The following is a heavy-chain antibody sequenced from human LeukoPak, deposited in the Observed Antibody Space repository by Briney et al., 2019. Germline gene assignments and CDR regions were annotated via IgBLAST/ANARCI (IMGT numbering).Heavy chain of an antibody. V-gene: IGHV3-23*01. D-gene: IGHD3-22*01. CDR1: GFTFSNYG. Sequence: TGGSLRLSCAASGFTFSNYGMHWVRQAPGKGLEWVSAISGSGGSTYYADSVKGRFTISRDNSKNTLYLQMNSLRAEDTAVYYCAKGSLGPYDMIVLLFDYWGQGTLVTVSS. CDR3: AKGSLGPYDMIVLLFDY. CDR2: ISGSGGST. J-gene: IGHJ4*02.